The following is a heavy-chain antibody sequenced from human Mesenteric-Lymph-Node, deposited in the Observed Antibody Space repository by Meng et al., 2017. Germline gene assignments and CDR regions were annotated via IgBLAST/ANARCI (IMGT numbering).Heavy chain of an antibody. CDR2: ISGSGGNT. J-gene: IGHJ4*02. Sequence: EVQRVESGGGWVQPGGSLRRAWAASGFTFSSYAMSGVRQAPGKGLEWVSGISGSGGNTYYADSVKGRFTVSRDNSKNTLYLQMNSLRAEDTAVYYCAKTAKYSSNWYDYWGQGNLVTVSS. D-gene: IGHD6-13*01. CDR1: GFTFSSYA. V-gene: IGHV3-23*04. CDR3: AKTAKYSSNWYDY.